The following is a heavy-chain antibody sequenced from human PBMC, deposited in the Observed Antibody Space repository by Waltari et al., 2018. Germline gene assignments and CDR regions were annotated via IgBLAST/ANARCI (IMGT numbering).Heavy chain of an antibody. V-gene: IGHV1-3*01. Sequence: VQSGAEVRKPGASVKVSCKASGYTLADYGLHWVRQAPGQRLEWLGWISAGKGNTKYSPKFKDRVTITRDTSASAGYLELSRLRSEDTAIYYCARDLLHNFKDAVDEFLDHWGQGTLVTVSS. J-gene: IGHJ4*02. D-gene: IGHD2-15*01. CDR3: ARDLLHNFKDAVDEFLDH. CDR1: GYTLADYG. CDR2: ISAGKGNT.